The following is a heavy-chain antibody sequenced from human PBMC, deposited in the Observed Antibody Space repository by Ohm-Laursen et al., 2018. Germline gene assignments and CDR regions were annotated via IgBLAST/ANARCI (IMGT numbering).Heavy chain of an antibody. J-gene: IGHJ6*02. CDR2: INPKTGGT. CDR1: GYTFTGYY. CDR3: ARVSRGADFWNPGYGMDV. V-gene: IGHV1-2*02. D-gene: IGHD3-3*01. Sequence: ASVKVSCKASGYTFTGYYMHWVRQAPGQGLEWMGWINPKTGGTNYAQNFQGRVTMTRDTSISTAYMELSRLKSDDTAVYYCARVSRGADFWNPGYGMDVWGQGTTVTVSS.